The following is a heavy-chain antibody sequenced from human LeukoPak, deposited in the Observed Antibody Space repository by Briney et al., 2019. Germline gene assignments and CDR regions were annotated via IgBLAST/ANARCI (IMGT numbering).Heavy chain of an antibody. V-gene: IGHV3-30*02. CDR1: GFTFSSYG. J-gene: IGHJ6*02. CDR3: ARDPVGGSGSYYLPYYYGMDV. CDR2: IRYDGSNK. D-gene: IGHD3-10*01. Sequence: GGSLRLSCAASGFTFSSYGMHWVRQAPGKGLEWVAFIRYDGSNKYYADSVKGRFTISRDNSKNTLYLQMNSLRAEDTAVYYCARDPVGGSGSYYLPYYYGMDVWGQGTTVTVSS.